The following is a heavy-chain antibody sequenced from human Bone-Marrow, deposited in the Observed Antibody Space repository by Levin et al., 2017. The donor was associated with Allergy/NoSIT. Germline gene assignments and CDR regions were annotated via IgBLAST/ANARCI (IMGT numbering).Heavy chain of an antibody. Sequence: GGSLRLSCAASGFTVSDNYMSWVRQAPGKGLEWVSVIYRGGSTYYAESVKGRFSVSRDNSKNAVYLQMNSLRVEDTAMYYCARDWGSDNYYDFWGQGTLVTVSS. J-gene: IGHJ4*02. CDR3: ARDWGSDNYYDF. D-gene: IGHD3-16*01. CDR1: GFTVSDNY. CDR2: IYRGGST. V-gene: IGHV3-66*02.